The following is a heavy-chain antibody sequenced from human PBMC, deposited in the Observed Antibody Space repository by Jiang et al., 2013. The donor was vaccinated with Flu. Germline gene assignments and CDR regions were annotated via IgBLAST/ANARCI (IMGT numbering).Heavy chain of an antibody. CDR1: GYRFTSYW. J-gene: IGHJ5*02. CDR3: ARHNGASVDQRSLPGNNWFDP. D-gene: IGHD6-13*01. Sequence: GAEVKKPGESLRISCEASGYRFTSYWISWVRQVPGKGLEWMGRIDPSDSYDNYSPSFQGHVNIPVDRSIATAYLQWSSLKASDTAIYYCARHNGASVDQRSLPGNNWFDPWGQGTLVTVSS. CDR2: IDPSDSYD. V-gene: IGHV5-10-1*01.